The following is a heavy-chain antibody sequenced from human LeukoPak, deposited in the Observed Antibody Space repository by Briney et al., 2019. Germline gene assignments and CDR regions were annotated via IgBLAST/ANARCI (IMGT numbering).Heavy chain of an antibody. Sequence: KPSETLSLTCAVYGGSFSGYYWSWIRQPPGKGLEWIGEINHSGSTNYNPSLKSRVTISVDTSKNQFSLKLSSVTAADTAVYYCARGVPGIQLCLRKGRFDYWGQGTLVTVSS. J-gene: IGHJ4*02. CDR3: ARGVPGIQLCLRKGRFDY. CDR2: INHSGST. D-gene: IGHD5-18*01. CDR1: GGSFSGYY. V-gene: IGHV4-34*01.